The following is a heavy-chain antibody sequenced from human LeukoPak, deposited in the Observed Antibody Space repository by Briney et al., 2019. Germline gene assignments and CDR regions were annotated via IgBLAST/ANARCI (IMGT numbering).Heavy chain of an antibody. V-gene: IGHV3-7*01. CDR3: ARSIILVRGVYHYGMDV. Sequence: GGSLRLSCAASGFTFSSYLMSWVRQAPGKGLEWVANIKQDGSEKYYVDSVKGRFTISRDNAKNSLYLQMNSLKAEDTAVYYCARSIILVRGVYHYGMDVWGQGTTVTVSS. D-gene: IGHD3-10*01. CDR1: GFTFSSYL. CDR2: IKQDGSEK. J-gene: IGHJ6*02.